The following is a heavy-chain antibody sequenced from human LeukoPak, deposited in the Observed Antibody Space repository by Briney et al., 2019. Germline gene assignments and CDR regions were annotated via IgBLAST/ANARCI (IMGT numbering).Heavy chain of an antibody. V-gene: IGHV3-23*01. CDR2: ISGSGGST. CDR1: GFTFSSYE. CDR3: AKVGIAARPIGYNWFDP. D-gene: IGHD6-6*01. Sequence: GGSLRLSCAASGFTFSSYEMNWVRQAPGKGLEWVSAISGSGGSTYYADSVKGLFTISRDNSKNTLYLQMNRLRAEDTAVYYCAKVGIAARPIGYNWFDPWGQGTLVSVSS. J-gene: IGHJ5*02.